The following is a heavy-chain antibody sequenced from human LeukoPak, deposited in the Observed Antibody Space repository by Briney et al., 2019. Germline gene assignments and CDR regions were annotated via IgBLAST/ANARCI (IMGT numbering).Heavy chain of an antibody. J-gene: IGHJ3*01. CDR3: ARVRAGGGGSCYYV. CDR2: INPNSGGT. D-gene: IGHD2-15*01. V-gene: IGHV1-2*02. Sequence: ASVKVSCKASGYTFTGYYMHWVRQAPGQGLEWMGWINPNSGGTNYAQKFQGRVTMTRDTSISTAYMELSRLRSDDTAVYYCARVRAGGGGSCYYVWGQGTMVTVSS. CDR1: GYTFTGYY.